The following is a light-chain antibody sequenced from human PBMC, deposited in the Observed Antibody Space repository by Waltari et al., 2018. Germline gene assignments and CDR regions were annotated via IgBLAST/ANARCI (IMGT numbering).Light chain of an antibody. CDR1: QSVSSY. V-gene: IGKV3-11*01. CDR3: QQRSNWPWT. J-gene: IGKJ1*01. CDR2: DAS. Sequence: EILFTQSPPTLSLSPGARATLSCRASQSVSSYVAWYQQKPGQAPRLLIYDASNRATGIPARFSGSGSGTDFTLTISSLEPEDFAVYYCQQRSNWPWTFGQGTKVEIK.